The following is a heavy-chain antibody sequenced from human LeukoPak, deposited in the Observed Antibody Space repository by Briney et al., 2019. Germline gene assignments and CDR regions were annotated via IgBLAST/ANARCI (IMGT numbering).Heavy chain of an antibody. CDR1: GGSISSYY. Sequence: PSETLSLTCTVSGGSISSYYWSWIRQPPRKGLEWIGYIYYSGSTNYNPSLKSRVTISVDTSKNQFSLKLSSVTAADTAVYYCARTPYYYDSSGYRNWFDPWGQGTLVTVSS. J-gene: IGHJ5*02. V-gene: IGHV4-59*01. D-gene: IGHD3-22*01. CDR2: IYYSGST. CDR3: ARTPYYYDSSGYRNWFDP.